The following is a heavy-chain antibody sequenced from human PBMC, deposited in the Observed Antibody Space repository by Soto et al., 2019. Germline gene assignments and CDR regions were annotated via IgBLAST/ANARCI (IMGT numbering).Heavy chain of an antibody. V-gene: IGHV1-18*01. CDR3: AXVPGVLLWFGESLSYFDY. Sequence: ASVKVSCKASGYTFTSYGISLVRQAPVQVLELIVWIIAYNFNTNYSQKLQGRCTITTYTSTITSYIELMILKSDDTSVYYCAXVPGVLLWFGESLSYFDYWGQGTLVTVSS. CDR2: IIAYNFNT. CDR1: GYTFTSYG. D-gene: IGHD3-10*01. J-gene: IGHJ4*02.